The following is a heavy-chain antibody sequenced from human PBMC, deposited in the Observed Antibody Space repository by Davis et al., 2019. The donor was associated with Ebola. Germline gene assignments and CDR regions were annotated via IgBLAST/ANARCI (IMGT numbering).Heavy chain of an antibody. J-gene: IGHJ4*02. CDR1: EFTFTTYV. V-gene: IGHV3-15*01. CDR2: IKSKTDGGTT. CDR3: TTKYYFDY. Sequence: GGFLRLSCAASEFTFTTYVMHWVRQAPGKGLEWVGRIKSKTDGGTTDYAAPVKGRFTISRDDSKNTLYLQMNSLKIEDTAVYYCTTKYYFDYWGQGTLVTVSS.